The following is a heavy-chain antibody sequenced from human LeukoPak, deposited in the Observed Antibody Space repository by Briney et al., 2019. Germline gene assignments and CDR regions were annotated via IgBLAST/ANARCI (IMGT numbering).Heavy chain of an antibody. CDR1: GFNFKSCG. CDR2: IWHDGSKK. J-gene: IGHJ4*02. CDR3: ARDTAVITRPFDY. Sequence: GGSLRLSCAASGFNFKSCGMRWVRQAPGKGLEWVAVIWHDGSKKYYADSVKGRFTISRDNSKNTLYLQMNSLRVEDSAVYFCARDTAVITRPFDYWGQGTLVTVSS. V-gene: IGHV3-33*01. D-gene: IGHD3-16*01.